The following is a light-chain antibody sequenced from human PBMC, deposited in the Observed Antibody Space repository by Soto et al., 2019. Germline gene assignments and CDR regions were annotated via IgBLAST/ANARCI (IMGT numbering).Light chain of an antibody. V-gene: IGKV1-9*01. CDR1: QDIRNY. Sequence: IQLTQSPSSLSASVGDRVTVTCRASQDIRNYLAWYQQKPGKAPKLLICDASTLYSGVPSRFRGSTSGTEFTLTISSLQPDDFATYYCQQYNSYSRSFGGGTKV. CDR2: DAS. J-gene: IGKJ4*01. CDR3: QQYNSYSRS.